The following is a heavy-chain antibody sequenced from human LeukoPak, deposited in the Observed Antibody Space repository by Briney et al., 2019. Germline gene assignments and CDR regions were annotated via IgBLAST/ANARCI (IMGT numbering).Heavy chain of an antibody. J-gene: IGHJ3*02. D-gene: IGHD3-22*01. V-gene: IGHV4-4*02. CDR3: ASYFWGFEPDHRPYYYDSSGYYGNDAFDI. Sequence: SETLSLTCAVSGGSISSSNWWSWVRQPPGKGLEWIGEIYHSGSTNYNPSLKSRVTISVDKSKNQFSLKLSSVTAADTAVYYCASYFWGFEPDHRPYYYDSSGYYGNDAFDIWGQGTMVTVSS. CDR1: GGSISSSNW. CDR2: IYHSGST.